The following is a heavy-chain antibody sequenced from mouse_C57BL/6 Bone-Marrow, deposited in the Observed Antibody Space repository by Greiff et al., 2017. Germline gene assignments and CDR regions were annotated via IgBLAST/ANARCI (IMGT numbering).Heavy chain of an antibody. CDR2: IDPEDGDT. V-gene: IGHV14-1*01. Sequence: VQLQQSGAELVRPGASVKLSCTASGFNIKDYYLHWVKQRPEQGLEWIGRIDPEDGDTEYAPKFQGKATMTADTSSNTAYLQLSSLTSEDTAVYYYTTNYSNPAWFAYWGQGTLVTVSA. CDR1: GFNIKDYY. D-gene: IGHD2-5*01. CDR3: TTNYSNPAWFAY. J-gene: IGHJ3*01.